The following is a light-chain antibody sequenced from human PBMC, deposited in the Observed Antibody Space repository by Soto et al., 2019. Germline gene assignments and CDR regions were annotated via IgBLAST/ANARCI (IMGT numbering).Light chain of an antibody. CDR1: QGISKF. J-gene: IGKJ4*01. CDR2: DAS. CDR3: QQYDNYPLT. V-gene: IGKV1-33*01. Sequence: DIQMTQSPSSLSASVGDRVTITCQASQGISKFLNWYQQKPGKAPKLLIFDASDLETGVPSRFSGHRSGTDFSFTISSLQPEDIATYYCQQYDNYPLTFGGGTKVDIK.